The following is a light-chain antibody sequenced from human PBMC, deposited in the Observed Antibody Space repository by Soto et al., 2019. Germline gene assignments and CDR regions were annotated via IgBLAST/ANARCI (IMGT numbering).Light chain of an antibody. V-gene: IGLV2-14*01. CDR3: SSYAGSSTLVV. Sequence: QSALNQPASVSGSPGQSITISCTGTRSDIGAYNFVSWYQQHPGKAPKLMIYDVSIRPSGVSHRFSGSKSGNTASLTISGLQAEDEADYYCSSYAGSSTLVVFGGGTKLTVL. CDR1: RSDIGAYNF. CDR2: DVS. J-gene: IGLJ2*01.